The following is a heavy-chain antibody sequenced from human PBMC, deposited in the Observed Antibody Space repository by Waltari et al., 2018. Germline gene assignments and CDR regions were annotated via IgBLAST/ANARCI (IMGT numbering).Heavy chain of an antibody. Sequence: QLQLQESGPGLVKPSETLSLTCSVSGGSISSNRHYWGCLRQSPGQGLEWIGIVSYIGATYTSPSLKSRVTISRDTSKNQLSLILDSVTASDTAVYYCATYIGASIGTAAFDVWGQGTMVTVYS. J-gene: IGHJ3*01. CDR1: GGSISSNRHY. V-gene: IGHV4-39*01. D-gene: IGHD5-12*01. CDR2: VSYIGAT. CDR3: ATYIGASIGTAAFDV.